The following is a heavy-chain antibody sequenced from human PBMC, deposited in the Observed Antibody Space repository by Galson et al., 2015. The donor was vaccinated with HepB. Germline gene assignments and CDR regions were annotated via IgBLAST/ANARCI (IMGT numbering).Heavy chain of an antibody. V-gene: IGHV4-34*09. CDR1: GGSFSGYY. J-gene: IGHJ3*02. D-gene: IGHD3-9*01. CDR3: ARVGNYDILTGHKLFGAFDI. CDR2: INHSEST. Sequence: TLSLTCAVYGGSFSGYYWSWIRQPPGKGLEWIGEINHSESTNYNPSLKSRVTISVDTSKNQFSLKLSSVTAADTAVYYCARVGNYDILTGHKLFGAFDIWGQGTMVTVSS.